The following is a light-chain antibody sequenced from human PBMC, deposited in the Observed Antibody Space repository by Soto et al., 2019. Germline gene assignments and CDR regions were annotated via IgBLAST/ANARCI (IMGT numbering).Light chain of an antibody. CDR1: SSDVGSYNY. J-gene: IGLJ1*01. CDR3: SSYTSSSTL. CDR2: EVS. Sequence: SALTQPASVSGSPGQSITISCTGTSSDVGSYNYVSWYQQHPGKAPKLMIYEVSDRPSGISSRFSGSKPGNTASLTISGLQTEDEADYYCSSYTSSSTLFGTGTKGIDL. V-gene: IGLV2-14*01.